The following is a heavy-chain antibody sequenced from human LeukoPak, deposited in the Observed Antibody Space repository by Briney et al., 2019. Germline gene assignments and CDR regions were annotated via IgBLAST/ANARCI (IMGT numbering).Heavy chain of an antibody. CDR3: ARVFEGIWSGYYSGNYYYYYMDV. D-gene: IGHD3-3*01. V-gene: IGHV4-38-2*02. Sequence: SETLSLTCTVSGYSISSGYYWGGIRQPPGKGLEWIGCSYHSGSTYYNPSLKSRVTISVDTSKNQFSLKLSSVTAADTAVYYCARVFEGIWSGYYSGNYYYYYMDVWGKGTTVTVSS. J-gene: IGHJ6*03. CDR1: GYSISSGYY. CDR2: SYHSGST.